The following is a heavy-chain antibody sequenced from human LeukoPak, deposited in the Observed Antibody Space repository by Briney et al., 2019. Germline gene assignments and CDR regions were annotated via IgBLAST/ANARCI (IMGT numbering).Heavy chain of an antibody. V-gene: IGHV4-59*01. CDR1: GGSISGYY. CDR3: ARGGLRIFDY. J-gene: IGHJ4*02. CDR2: IYYSGST. Sequence: PSETLSLTCTVSGGSISGYYWSWNRQPPGKGLEWIGYIYYSGSTSYNPSLKSRVTISVDTSKNQFSLKLSSVTAADTAVYYCARGGLRIFDYWGQGTLVTVSS. D-gene: IGHD2-15*01.